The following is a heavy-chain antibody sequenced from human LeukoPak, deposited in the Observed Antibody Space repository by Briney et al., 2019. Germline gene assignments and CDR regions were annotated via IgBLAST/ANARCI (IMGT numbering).Heavy chain of an antibody. CDR2: INPSGGST. V-gene: IGHV1-46*01. CDR3: ARDRNPGQSNFLFDY. J-gene: IGHJ4*02. CDR1: GYTFTSYY. D-gene: IGHD4/OR15-4a*01. Sequence: ASVKVSCKASGYTFTSYYMHWVRQPPGQGLEWMGIINPSGGSTSYAQKFQGRVTMTRDTSTSTVYMELSSLRSEDTAVYYCARDRNPGQSNFLFDYWGQGTLVTVSS.